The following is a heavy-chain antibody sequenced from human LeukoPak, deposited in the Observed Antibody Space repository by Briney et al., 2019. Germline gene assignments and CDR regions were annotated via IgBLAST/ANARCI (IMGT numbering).Heavy chain of an antibody. J-gene: IGHJ4*02. V-gene: IGHV1-69*13. CDR2: IIPIFGTA. CDR1: GGTLSSYA. CDR3: ARDAVGYSYGPARFDY. Sequence: SVKVSCKASGGTLSSYAISWVRQAPGQGLEWMGGIIPIFGTANYAQKFQGRVTITADESTSTAYMELSSLRSEDTAVYYCARDAVGYSYGPARFDYWGQGTLVTVSS. D-gene: IGHD5-18*01.